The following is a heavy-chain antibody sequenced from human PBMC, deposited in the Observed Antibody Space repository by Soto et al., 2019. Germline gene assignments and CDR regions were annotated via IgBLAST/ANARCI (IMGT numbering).Heavy chain of an antibody. Sequence: QVQLQESGPGLVKPSETLSLTCTVSGGSISSSYWSWIRQPPGKGLEWIGYMYDSGSNNYNPSLRSRVTISVDTSKKQFSLKLSSVTAADTAVYYCARGSVNYYYYGLDVWGQETTVTVSS. CDR1: GGSISSSY. CDR2: MYDSGSN. V-gene: IGHV4-59*01. J-gene: IGHJ6*02. CDR3: ARGSVNYYYYGLDV. D-gene: IGHD2-15*01.